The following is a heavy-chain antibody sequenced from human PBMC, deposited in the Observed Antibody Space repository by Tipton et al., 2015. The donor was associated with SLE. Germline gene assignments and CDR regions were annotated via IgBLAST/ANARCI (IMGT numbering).Heavy chain of an antibody. Sequence: SLRLSCAASGFTFSSYGMSWVRQAPGKGLEWVSAISGSGGSTYYADSVKGRFTISRDNSKNTLYLQMNSLRAEDTAVYYCAKASRTGSTFGVDVWGQGTTVTVSS. CDR1: GFTFSSYG. V-gene: IGHV3-23*01. CDR3: AKASRTGSTFGVDV. J-gene: IGHJ6*02. D-gene: IGHD1-7*01. CDR2: ISGSGGST.